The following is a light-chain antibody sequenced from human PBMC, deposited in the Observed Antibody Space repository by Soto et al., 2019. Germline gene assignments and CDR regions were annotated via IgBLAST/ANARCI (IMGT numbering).Light chain of an antibody. CDR2: DVN. V-gene: IGLV2-14*03. J-gene: IGLJ2*01. CDR1: SADVGAYNY. Sequence: QSALTQPASVSGSPGQSITISCTGTSADVGAYNYVSWYQHHPGKAPKLIIYDVNNRPSGLSNRFSGSKSANTASLTISGLQAEDEADYYCESYTSSRTVIFGGGTKLTVL. CDR3: ESYTSSRTVI.